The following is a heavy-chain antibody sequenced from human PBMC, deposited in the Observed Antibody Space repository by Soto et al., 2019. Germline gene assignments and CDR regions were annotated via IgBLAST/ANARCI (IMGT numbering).Heavy chain of an antibody. V-gene: IGHV6-1*01. J-gene: IGHJ6*02. CDR2: TYYRSKWNN. CDR1: GDSVYSNSAA. Sequence: SQTLSDACAISGDSVYSNSAAWNCIRQSPSRGLEWLGRTYYRSKWNNDYALSVKSRITINPDTPKNQFSLHLYSVTPEDTAVYYCTGITSFRGMDVWGQGTPVTVSS. CDR3: TGITSFRGMDV. D-gene: IGHD3-10*01.